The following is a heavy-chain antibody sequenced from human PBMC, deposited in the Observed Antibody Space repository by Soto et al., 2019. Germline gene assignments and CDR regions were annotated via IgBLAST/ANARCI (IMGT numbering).Heavy chain of an antibody. J-gene: IGHJ5*02. CDR3: ARHYSSASRNWSDP. D-gene: IGHD6-19*01. Sequence: SETLSLTCSVSGGSINSSSYFWGWVRQPQGKGLEWIGSIYYSGSTYYNPSLRSRVTISVDTSKNQFSLKLSSVTAADTAVFYCARHYSSASRNWSDPWGQGPLVTVSS. CDR1: GGSINSSSYF. CDR2: IYYSGST. V-gene: IGHV4-39*01.